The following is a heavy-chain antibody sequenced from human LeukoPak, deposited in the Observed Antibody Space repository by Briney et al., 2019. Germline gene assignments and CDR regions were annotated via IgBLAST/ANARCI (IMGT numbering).Heavy chain of an antibody. CDR1: GGSISSSNYY. CDR3: ARDGGNSHYYYYYMDV. Sequence: PSETLSLTCTVSGGSISSSNYYWGWIRQPPGKGLEWIGSIYYSGSTYYNPSLRSRVTISVDTSKNQFSLKVSSVTAADTAVYYCARDGGNSHYYYYYMDVWGKGTTVTISS. J-gene: IGHJ6*03. V-gene: IGHV4-39*07. D-gene: IGHD4-23*01. CDR2: IYYSGST.